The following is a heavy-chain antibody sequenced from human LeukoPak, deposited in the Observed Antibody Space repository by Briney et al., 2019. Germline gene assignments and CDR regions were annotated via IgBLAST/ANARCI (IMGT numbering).Heavy chain of an antibody. V-gene: IGHV3-23*01. CDR2: ISGSGGST. Sequence: PGGSLRLSCTVSGFTVSSNSWSWVRQAPGKGLEWVSVISGSGGSTYYADSVKGRFTISRDNSKNTLYLQMNSLRAEDTAVYYCAKVVLGGDWPAPFDYWGQGTLVAVSS. CDR1: GFTVSSNS. CDR3: AKVVLGGDWPAPFDY. J-gene: IGHJ4*02. D-gene: IGHD2-21*02.